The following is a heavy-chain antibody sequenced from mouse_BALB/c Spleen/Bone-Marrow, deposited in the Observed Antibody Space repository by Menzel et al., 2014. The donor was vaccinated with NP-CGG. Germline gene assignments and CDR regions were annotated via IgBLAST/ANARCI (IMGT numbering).Heavy chain of an antibody. CDR1: GYTFTSYT. D-gene: IGHD3-1*01. Sequence: VQLQQSAAELARPGASVKMSCKASGYTFTSYTVHWVKQRPGQGLEWIGYINPSSGYTEYNQKFKDKTTLTADKSSSTAYMQLSSLTSEDSAVYYCARYRAFYAMDYWGQGTSVTVSS. J-gene: IGHJ4*01. CDR2: INPSSGYT. V-gene: IGHV1-4*02. CDR3: ARYRAFYAMDY.